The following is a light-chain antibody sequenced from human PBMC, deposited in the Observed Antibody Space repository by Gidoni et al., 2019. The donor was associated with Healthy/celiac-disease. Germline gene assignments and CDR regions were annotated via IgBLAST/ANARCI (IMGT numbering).Light chain of an antibody. CDR3: SSYAGSNNLV. CDR2: EVS. Sequence: QSALTQPPSASGSPGQPVTISCTGTSSAVGGYNYVSWYQQHPGKAPKLMIYEVSKRPSGGPDRFSGSKTGNTAYLTVAGLQAEDEADYYCSSYAGSNNLVFGGGTKLTVL. J-gene: IGLJ2*01. V-gene: IGLV2-8*01. CDR1: SSAVGGYNY.